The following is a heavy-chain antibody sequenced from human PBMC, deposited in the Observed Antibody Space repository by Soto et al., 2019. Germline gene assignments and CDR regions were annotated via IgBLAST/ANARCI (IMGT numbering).Heavy chain of an antibody. Sequence: PSETLSLTCTVSGGSISSSSYYWGWIRQPPGKGLEWIGSIYYSGSTYYNPSLKSRVTISVDTSKNQFSLKLSSVTAADTAVYYCARYSSGWNNWFDPWGLGTLVTVSS. J-gene: IGHJ5*02. D-gene: IGHD6-19*01. CDR1: GGSISSSSYY. V-gene: IGHV4-39*01. CDR3: ARYSSGWNNWFDP. CDR2: IYYSGST.